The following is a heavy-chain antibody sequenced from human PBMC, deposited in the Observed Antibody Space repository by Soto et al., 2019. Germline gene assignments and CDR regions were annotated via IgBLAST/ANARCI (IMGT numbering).Heavy chain of an antibody. D-gene: IGHD5-12*01. Sequence: SQMLSLTCSVAEGYSSSYYGSWIRQPPGKGLEWIGYIYYTGSTNYNPSLKSRVTISVDTSKNQFSLKLSSVTAADTAVYYCARAYGGYADYWGQGALVTVSS. CDR3: ARAYGGYADY. CDR2: IYYTGST. J-gene: IGHJ4*02. CDR1: EGYSSSYY. V-gene: IGHV4-59*01.